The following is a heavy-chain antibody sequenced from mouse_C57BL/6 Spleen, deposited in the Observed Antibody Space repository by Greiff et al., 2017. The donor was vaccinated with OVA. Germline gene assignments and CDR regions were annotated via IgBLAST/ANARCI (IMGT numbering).Heavy chain of an antibody. CDR1: GYAFSSSW. CDR3: ARGAAQATYAMDY. CDR2: IYPGDGDT. Sequence: VKLQESGPELVKPGASVTISCKASGYAFSSSWMNWVKQRPGKGLEWMGRIYPGDGDTNYNGKFKGKATLTADKSSSTDYMQLSSLTSEDSAVYFCARGAAQATYAMDYWGQGTSVTVSS. V-gene: IGHV1-82*01. J-gene: IGHJ4*01. D-gene: IGHD3-2*02.